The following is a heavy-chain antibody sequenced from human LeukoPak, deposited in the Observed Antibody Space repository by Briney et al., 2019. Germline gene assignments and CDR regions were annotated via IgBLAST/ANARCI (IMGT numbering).Heavy chain of an antibody. CDR2: IKQDGSEK. CDR3: AREIGDPIFDY. J-gene: IGHJ4*02. V-gene: IGHV3-7*01. Sequence: GGSLRPSCAASGFTFSSYWMSWVRQAPGKGLEWVANIKQDGSEKYYVDSVKGRFTISRDNAKNSLYLQMNSLRAEDTAVYYCAREIGDPIFDYWGQGTLVTVSS. D-gene: IGHD3-16*01. CDR1: GFTFSSYW.